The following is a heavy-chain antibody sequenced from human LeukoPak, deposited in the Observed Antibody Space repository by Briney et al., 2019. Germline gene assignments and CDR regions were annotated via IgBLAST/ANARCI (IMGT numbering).Heavy chain of an antibody. Sequence: PGGSLRLSCAASGFTFSNYGINWVRQTPGKGLEWVSYISSGSSAINYADSVGGRFSISRDNAKNSLYLQMNSLRPEDTAIYYCARGGAARPDYWGQGTLVTVSS. D-gene: IGHD6-6*01. J-gene: IGHJ4*02. CDR2: ISSGSSAI. V-gene: IGHV3-48*01. CDR1: GFTFSNYG. CDR3: ARGGAARPDY.